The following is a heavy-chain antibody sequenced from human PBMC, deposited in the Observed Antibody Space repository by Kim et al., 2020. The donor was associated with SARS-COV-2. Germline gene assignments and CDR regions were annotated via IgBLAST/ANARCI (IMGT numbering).Heavy chain of an antibody. Sequence: GGSLRLSCAASGFTFKNYNMNWVRQAPGKGLEWVSSISNNSFYIYYADSVKCRFTVSRDNAKNSLYLHLNSLRAEDTAVYYCARDPRYGSLYYYGMHAWGQGTTVTVSS. CDR2: ISNNSFYI. J-gene: IGHJ6*01. D-gene: IGHD1-26*01. V-gene: IGHV3-21*01. CDR1: GFTFKNYN. CDR3: ARDPRYGSLYYYGMHA.